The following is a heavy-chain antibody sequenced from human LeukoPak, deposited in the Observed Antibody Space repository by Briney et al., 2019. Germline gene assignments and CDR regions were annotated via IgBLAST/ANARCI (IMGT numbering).Heavy chain of an antibody. D-gene: IGHD3-10*01. J-gene: IGHJ4*02. CDR1: GYTFTGYY. CDR3: ASAMVRGVSYFDY. CDR2: INPSGGST. Sequence: ASVKVSCKASGYTFTGYYMHWVRQAPGQGLEWMGIINPSGGSTSYAQKFQGRVTMTRDTSTSTVYMELSSLRSEDTAVYYCASAMVRGVSYFDYWGQGTLVTVSS. V-gene: IGHV1-46*01.